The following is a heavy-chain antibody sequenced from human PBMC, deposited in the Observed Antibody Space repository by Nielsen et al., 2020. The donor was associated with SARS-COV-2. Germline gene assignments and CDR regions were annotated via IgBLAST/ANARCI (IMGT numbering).Heavy chain of an antibody. CDR2: INPSGGST. V-gene: IGHV1-46*01. J-gene: IGHJ6*02. Sequence: WVRQAPGQGIEWMGIINPSGGSTSYAQKFQGRVTMTRDTSTSTVYMEPSSLRSEDTAVYYCARAPYCGGDCYSVSDVWGQGTTVTVSS. D-gene: IGHD2-21*02. CDR3: ARAPYCGGDCYSVSDV.